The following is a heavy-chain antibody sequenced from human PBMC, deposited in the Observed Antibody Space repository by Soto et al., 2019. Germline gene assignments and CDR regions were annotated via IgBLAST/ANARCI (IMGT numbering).Heavy chain of an antibody. CDR1: GFTFSSHS. Sequence: QVQLVESGGGVVQPGRSLRLSCAASGFTFSSHSIQWVRQAPCKGLERVAVIAYDGSIKYYADSGKGRFTISRDNSKDTAYLQMNSLRAEDTAVFYCAREWSTSGDLDYWGQGTLVIVSS. CDR2: IAYDGSIK. CDR3: AREWSTSGDLDY. J-gene: IGHJ4*02. V-gene: IGHV3-30-3*01. D-gene: IGHD3-10*01.